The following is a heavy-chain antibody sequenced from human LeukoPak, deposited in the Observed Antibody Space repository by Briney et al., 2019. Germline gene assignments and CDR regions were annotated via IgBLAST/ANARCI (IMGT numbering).Heavy chain of an antibody. CDR2: INNGGSST. V-gene: IGHV3-74*01. Sequence: GGSLRLSCAASGFTFSSYWMHWVRQAPGKGLVWVSRINNGGSSTNYADSVKGRFTISRDNAKNTLYPQMNSLRAEDTAVYYCARDCSSTSCYRSGLDPWGQGTLVTVSS. CDR3: ARDCSSTSCYRSGLDP. CDR1: GFTFSSYW. J-gene: IGHJ5*02. D-gene: IGHD2-2*01.